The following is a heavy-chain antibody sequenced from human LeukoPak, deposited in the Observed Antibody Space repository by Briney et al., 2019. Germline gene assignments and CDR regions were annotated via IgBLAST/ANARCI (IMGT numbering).Heavy chain of an antibody. CDR3: AKESFWDSSGWSDY. J-gene: IGHJ4*02. D-gene: IGHD6-19*01. CDR2: ISGSGGST. V-gene: IGHV3-23*01. Sequence: GGSLRLSCAASGFTFGSYAMYWVRQAPGKGLEWVSAISGSGGSTYYADSGKGRFTISRDNSKNPLYLQMNSLRAEDTAVYYCAKESFWDSSGWSDYWGQGTLVTVSS. CDR1: GFTFGSYA.